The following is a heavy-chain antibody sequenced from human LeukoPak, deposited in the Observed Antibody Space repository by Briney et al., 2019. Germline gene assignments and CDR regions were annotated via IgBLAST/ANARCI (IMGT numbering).Heavy chain of an antibody. D-gene: IGHD3-9*01. CDR2: IIPILGIA. Sequence: SVKVSCKASGGTFSSYAISWVRQAPGQGLEWMGRIIPILGIANYAQKFQGRVTITADKSTSTAYMELSSLRSEDTAVYYCARRPRARYFDWLLYYYYGMDVWGQGTTVTVSS. CDR3: ARRPRARYFDWLLYYYYGMDV. V-gene: IGHV1-69*04. CDR1: GGTFSSYA. J-gene: IGHJ6*02.